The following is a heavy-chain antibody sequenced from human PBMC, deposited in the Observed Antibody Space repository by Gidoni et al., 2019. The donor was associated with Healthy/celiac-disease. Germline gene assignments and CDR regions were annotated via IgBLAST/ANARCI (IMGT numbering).Heavy chain of an antibody. V-gene: IGHV4-31*03. CDR1: GGSISSGGYY. J-gene: IGHJ2*01. D-gene: IGHD2-2*01. Sequence: QVQLHESCPGLVKPSQTLSLTCPVSGGSISSGGYYWSWLRQHPGKGLEWIGYIYYSGSTYYNPSLKSRVTISVDTSKNQCSLKLSSVTAADTAVYYCARSSPGGYFDLWGRGTLVTVSS. CDR2: IYYSGST. CDR3: ARSSPGGYFDL.